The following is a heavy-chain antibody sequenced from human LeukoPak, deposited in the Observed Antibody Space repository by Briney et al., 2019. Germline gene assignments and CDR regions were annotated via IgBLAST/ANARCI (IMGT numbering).Heavy chain of an antibody. CDR2: ISYDGSNK. V-gene: IGHV3-30-3*01. CDR1: GFTFSSYA. J-gene: IGHJ5*02. CDR3: AKDDKDGSGSYYNNWFDP. D-gene: IGHD3-10*01. Sequence: PGGSLRLSCAASGFTFSSYAMHWVRQAPGKGLEWVAVISYDGSNKYYADSVKGRFTISRDNSKNTLYLQMNSLRAEDTAVYYCAKDDKDGSGSYYNNWFDPWGQGTLVTVSS.